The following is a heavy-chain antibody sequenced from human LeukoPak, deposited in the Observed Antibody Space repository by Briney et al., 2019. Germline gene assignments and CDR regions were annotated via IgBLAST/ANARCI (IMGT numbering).Heavy chain of an antibody. Sequence: PGGSLRLSCAASGFTFSSYGMHWVRQAPGKGLEWVAVIWYDGSNKYYADSVKGRFTISRDNSKNTLYLQMNSLRAEDTAVYYCARDRGSSGWYDAFGIWGQGTMVTVSS. CDR1: GFTFSSYG. CDR2: IWYDGSNK. D-gene: IGHD6-19*01. J-gene: IGHJ3*02. V-gene: IGHV3-33*01. CDR3: ARDRGSSGWYDAFGI.